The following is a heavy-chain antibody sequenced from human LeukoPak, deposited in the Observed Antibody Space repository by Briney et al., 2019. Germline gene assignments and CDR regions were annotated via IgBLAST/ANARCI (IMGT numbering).Heavy chain of an antibody. J-gene: IGHJ4*02. CDR3: AKRPPGSGLDY. D-gene: IGHD3-10*01. V-gene: IGHV3-30*02. CDR2: IRYDGTKK. CDR1: GFIFSNYD. Sequence: HPGGSLRLSCATSGFIFSNYDMHWVRQAPGKGLEWMAFIRYDGTKKNYADSVQGRFTISRDNSKNTLYLQMTSLRVHDTALYYCAKRPPGSGLDYWGQGTLVTVSS.